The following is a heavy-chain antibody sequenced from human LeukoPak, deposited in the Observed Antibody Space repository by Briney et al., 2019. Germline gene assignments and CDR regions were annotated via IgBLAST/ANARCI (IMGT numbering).Heavy chain of an antibody. CDR2: ISSSSSYI. V-gene: IGHV3-21*01. CDR1: GFTFSSYS. Sequence: GGSLRLSCAASGFTFSSYSMNWVRQAPGKGLEWVSSISSSSSYIYYADSVKGRFTISRDNAKNSLYLQMNSLGAEDTAVYYCARDRYYYDSSGYYVDAFDIWGQGTMVTVSS. J-gene: IGHJ3*02. CDR3: ARDRYYYDSSGYYVDAFDI. D-gene: IGHD3-22*01.